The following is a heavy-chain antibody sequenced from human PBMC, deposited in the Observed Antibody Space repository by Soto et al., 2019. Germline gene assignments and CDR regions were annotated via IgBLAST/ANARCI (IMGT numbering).Heavy chain of an antibody. D-gene: IGHD4-17*01. J-gene: IGHJ5*02. CDR1: GGSISSSSYY. CDR2: IYYSGST. V-gene: IGHV4-39*02. CDR3: ARDRYGDYGGGWFDP. Sequence: PSETLSLTCTVSGGSISSSSYYWGWIRQPPGKGLEWIGSIYYSGSTYYNPSLKSRVTISVDTSKNQFSLKLSSVTAADTAVYYCARDRYGDYGGGWFDPWGQGTLVTVSS.